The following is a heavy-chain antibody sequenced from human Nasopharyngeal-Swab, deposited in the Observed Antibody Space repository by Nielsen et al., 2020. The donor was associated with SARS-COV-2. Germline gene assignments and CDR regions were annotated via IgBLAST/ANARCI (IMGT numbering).Heavy chain of an antibody. D-gene: IGHD2-2*01. J-gene: IGHJ6*02. CDR1: GFTFSSYA. CDR3: AKTPNIVVVPAGWYYGMDV. V-gene: IGHV3-23*01. Sequence: GESLKLSCAASGFTFSSYALSWVRQAPGKGLEWVSAISGSGGSTYYADSVKGRFTISRDNSKNTLYLQMNSLRAEDTAVYYCAKTPNIVVVPAGWYYGMDVWGQGTTVTVSS. CDR2: ISGSGGST.